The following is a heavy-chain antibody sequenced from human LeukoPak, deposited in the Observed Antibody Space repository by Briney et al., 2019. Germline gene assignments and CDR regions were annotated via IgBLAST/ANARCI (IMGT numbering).Heavy chain of an antibody. CDR1: GYTFTNYG. V-gene: IGHV1-18*01. J-gene: IGHJ4*02. CDR3: ARYNSMFRGVTTSDY. D-gene: IGHD3-10*01. CDR2: SAYNGDI. Sequence: ASVKVSCKASGYTFTNYGFNWVRQAPGQGLEWMGNSAYNGDINYAQKFQDRVTMTTDTSTSTAYMELRSLKSDDTAVYYCARYNSMFRGVTTSDYWGQGTLVIVS.